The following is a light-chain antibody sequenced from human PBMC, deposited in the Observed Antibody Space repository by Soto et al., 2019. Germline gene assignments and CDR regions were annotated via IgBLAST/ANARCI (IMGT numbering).Light chain of an antibody. CDR1: QSFTTSQ. V-gene: IGKV3-20*01. Sequence: EIVLTQSPGTLSLSPGERATLFCRASQSFTTSQLAWYQQRPGQAPRVLIFGASRRATGIPDRFSGSGSGTDCTLTISRLEPEDSAVYYCQQYASSPRTFGQGTTVEIK. CDR3: QQYASSPRT. CDR2: GAS. J-gene: IGKJ1*01.